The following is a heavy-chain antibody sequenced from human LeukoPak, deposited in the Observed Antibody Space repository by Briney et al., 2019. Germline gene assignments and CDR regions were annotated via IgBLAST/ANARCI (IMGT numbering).Heavy chain of an antibody. CDR3: ARNGIAARPIYGNWFDP. Sequence: ASVKVSCKASGGTFSSYAISWVRQAPGQGLERMGGIIPIFGTANYAQKFQGRVTITADKSTSTAYMELSSLRSEDTAVYYCARNGIAARPIYGNWFDPWGQGTLVTVSS. CDR2: IIPIFGTA. J-gene: IGHJ5*02. V-gene: IGHV1-69*06. CDR1: GGTFSSYA. D-gene: IGHD6-6*01.